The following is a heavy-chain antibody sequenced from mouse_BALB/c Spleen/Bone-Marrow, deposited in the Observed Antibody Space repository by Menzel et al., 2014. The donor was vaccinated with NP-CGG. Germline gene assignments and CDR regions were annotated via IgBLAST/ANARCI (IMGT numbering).Heavy chain of an antibody. J-gene: IGHJ4*01. CDR1: GYAFSSYW. D-gene: IGHD1-1*01. CDR2: IYPGDGDT. CDR3: ARWITTVVAPYVMDY. V-gene: IGHV1-80*01. Sequence: QVQLQQSGAELVRPGSSVKISCKASGYAFSSYWMNWVKQRPGQGLEWIGQIYPGDGDTNYNGKFKGKATLTADKSSSAAYMQLSSLTSEDSAVYFCARWITTVVAPYVMDYWGQRTSVTVSS.